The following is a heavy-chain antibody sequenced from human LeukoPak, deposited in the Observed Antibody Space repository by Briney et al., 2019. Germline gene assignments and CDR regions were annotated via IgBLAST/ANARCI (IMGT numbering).Heavy chain of an antibody. J-gene: IGHJ3*02. CDR1: GFTFNNYA. Sequence: GGSLRLSCAASGFTFNNYAMSWVRQAPGKGLEWVANINQDGSEKYYVDSVKGRFTISRDNAKNSLYLQMNSLRAEDTAVYYCARPYSSSDAFDIWGQGTMVTVSS. CDR2: INQDGSEK. V-gene: IGHV3-7*04. CDR3: ARPYSSSDAFDI. D-gene: IGHD6-13*01.